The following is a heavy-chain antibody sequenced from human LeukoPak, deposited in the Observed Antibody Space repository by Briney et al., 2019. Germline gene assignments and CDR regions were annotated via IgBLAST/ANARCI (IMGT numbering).Heavy chain of an antibody. Sequence: PSETLSLTCAVSGGSISSSSHYWGWIRQAPGKRLECIGTIYYSGSSYYNPSLKSRVTMSVDTSKNQFSLRLSSVTAADTAVYYCARLPAITTYYYYYMDVRGQGTRVTVSS. CDR3: ARLPAITTYYYYYMDV. D-gene: IGHD5-12*01. V-gene: IGHV4-39*01. CDR2: IYYSGSS. J-gene: IGHJ6*03. CDR1: GGSISSSSHY.